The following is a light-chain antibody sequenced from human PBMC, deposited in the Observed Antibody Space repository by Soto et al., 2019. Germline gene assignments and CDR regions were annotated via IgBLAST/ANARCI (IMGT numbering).Light chain of an antibody. CDR2: DVS. Sequence: QSVLTQPASVSGSPGQSITISCTGTSSDVGGYNYVSWYQQHPGKAPKLMIYDVSNRPSGVSNRFSGSTSGNTASLTISGLQAEDEADYYCSSYTSSSTLFGGGTKVTVL. CDR1: SSDVGGYNY. V-gene: IGLV2-14*01. J-gene: IGLJ2*01. CDR3: SSYTSSSTL.